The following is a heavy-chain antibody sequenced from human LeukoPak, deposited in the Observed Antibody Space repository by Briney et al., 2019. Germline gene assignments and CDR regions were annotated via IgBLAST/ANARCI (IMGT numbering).Heavy chain of an antibody. V-gene: IGHV3-30*02. Sequence: PGGSLRLSCAASGFTFSNYGMHWVRQAPGEGLEWMAFMRYDESNEYYADSLKGRFTISRDNSKNTLYLQMNSLRAEDTAVYYCAKESTAYSSGWDPALDYWGQGTLVTVSA. CDR1: GFTFSNYG. CDR3: AKESTAYSSGWDPALDY. CDR2: MRYDESNE. J-gene: IGHJ4*02. D-gene: IGHD6-19*01.